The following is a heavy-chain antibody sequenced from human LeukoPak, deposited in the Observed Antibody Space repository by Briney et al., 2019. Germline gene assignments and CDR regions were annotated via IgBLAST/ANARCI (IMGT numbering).Heavy chain of an antibody. D-gene: IGHD3-3*01. CDR2: IIPIFGTA. CDR1: GGTFSSYA. Sequence: GASVKVSCKASGGTFSSYAISWVRQAPGQGLEWMGGIIPIFGTANYAQKFQGRVTITADESTSTAYMELSSLRSEDTAVYCCARDFTIFGVPTGFDPWGQGTLVTVSS. J-gene: IGHJ5*02. V-gene: IGHV1-69*01. CDR3: ARDFTIFGVPTGFDP.